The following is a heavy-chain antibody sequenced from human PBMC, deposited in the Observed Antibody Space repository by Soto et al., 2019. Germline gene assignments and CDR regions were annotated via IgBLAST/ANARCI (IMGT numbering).Heavy chain of an antibody. V-gene: IGHV3-23*01. J-gene: IGHJ5*02. Sequence: GSLRLSCAASGVTFSSYAMSWVRQAPGKGLEWVSAISGSGGSTYYADSVKGRFTISRDNAKNSLYLQMNSLRAEDTAVYYCVKRGDSSGLRAYNWFDPWGQGTLVTVS. CDR1: GVTFSSYA. CDR2: ISGSGGST. D-gene: IGHD3-22*01. CDR3: VKRGDSSGLRAYNWFDP.